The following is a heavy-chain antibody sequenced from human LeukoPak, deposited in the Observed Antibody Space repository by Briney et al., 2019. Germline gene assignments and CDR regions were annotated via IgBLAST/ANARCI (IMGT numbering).Heavy chain of an antibody. Sequence: SETLSLTCAVYGGSFSGYYWSWIRQPPGKGLEWIGEINHSGSTNYNPSLKSRVTISVDTSKNQFSLKLSSVTAADTAVYYCARGPNWNSIDYWGQGILVTVSP. CDR3: ARGPNWNSIDY. V-gene: IGHV4-34*01. CDR1: GGSFSGYY. D-gene: IGHD1-7*01. J-gene: IGHJ4*02. CDR2: INHSGST.